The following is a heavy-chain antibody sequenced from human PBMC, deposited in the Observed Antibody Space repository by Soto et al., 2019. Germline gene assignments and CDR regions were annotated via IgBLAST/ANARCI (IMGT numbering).Heavy chain of an antibody. CDR1: GGTFSSYT. CDR2: IIPILGIA. CDR3: ARENIAAAGTLDY. J-gene: IGHJ4*02. Sequence: SVKVSCKASGGTFSSYTISWVRQAPGQGLEWMGRIIPILGIANYAQKFQGRVTITADKSTSTAYMELSSLRSEDTAMYYCARENIAAAGTLDYWGQGTLVTVSS. V-gene: IGHV1-69*04. D-gene: IGHD6-13*01.